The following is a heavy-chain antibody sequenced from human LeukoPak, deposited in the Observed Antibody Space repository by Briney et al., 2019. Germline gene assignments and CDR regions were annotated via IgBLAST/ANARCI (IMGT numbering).Heavy chain of an antibody. V-gene: IGHV3-7*01. CDR3: ARGRKVPAAMGNWFDP. Sequence: PGGSLRLSCAASGFTFSTYWMSWVRQAPGKGLEWVANIKQDGSEQFYVDSVKGRFTISRDNAKNSLYLQMNNRRGEDTAVYYCARGRKVPAAMGNWFDPWGQGTLVTVSS. CDR1: GFTFSTYW. J-gene: IGHJ5*02. CDR2: IKQDGSEQ. D-gene: IGHD2-2*01.